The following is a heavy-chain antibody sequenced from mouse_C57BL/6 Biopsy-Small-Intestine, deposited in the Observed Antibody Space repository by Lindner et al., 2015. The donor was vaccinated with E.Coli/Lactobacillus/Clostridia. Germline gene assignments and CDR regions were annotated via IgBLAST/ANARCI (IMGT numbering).Heavy chain of an antibody. D-gene: IGHD1-1*01. Sequence: VQLQESGPELVKPGASVKMSCKASGYTFTDYHMHWVRQSHGKSLDYIGYIYPNNGGYGYNQKFKGKATLSVDKSSSTVYMELRSLTSEDSAVYYCARDGGSTFDYWGRGTTLTVSS. V-gene: IGHV1-34*01. CDR1: GYTFTDYH. CDR3: ARDGGSTFDY. CDR2: IYPNNGGY. J-gene: IGHJ2*01.